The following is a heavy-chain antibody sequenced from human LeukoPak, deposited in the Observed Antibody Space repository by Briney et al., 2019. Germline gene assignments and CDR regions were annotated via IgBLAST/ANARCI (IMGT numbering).Heavy chain of an antibody. D-gene: IGHD3-22*01. CDR3: TRDIPMANYYDSSGYLD. J-gene: IGHJ4*02. CDR1: GFTFGDYA. CDR2: IRSKAYGGTT. V-gene: IGHV3-49*04. Sequence: GGSLRLSCTASGFTFGDYAMSWVRQAPGKGLEWVGFIRSKAYGGTTEYAASVKGRFTISRDDSKSIAYLQMNSLKAEDTAVYYCTRDIPMANYYDSSGYLDWGQGTLVTVSS.